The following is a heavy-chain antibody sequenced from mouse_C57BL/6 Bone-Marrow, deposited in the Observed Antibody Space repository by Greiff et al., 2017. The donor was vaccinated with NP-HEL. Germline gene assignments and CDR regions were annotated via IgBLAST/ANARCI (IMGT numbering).Heavy chain of an antibody. D-gene: IGHD1-1*01. CDR1: GYTFTDYN. J-gene: IGHJ2*01. V-gene: IGHV1-18*01. CDR3: ARRHGSSYGYFDY. Sequence: VQLQQSGPELVKPGASVKIPCKASGYTFTDYNMDWVKQSHGKSLEWIGDINPNNGGTIYNQKFKGKATLTVDKSSSTAYMELRSLTSEDTAVYYCARRHGSSYGYFDYWGQGTTLTVSS. CDR2: INPNNGGT.